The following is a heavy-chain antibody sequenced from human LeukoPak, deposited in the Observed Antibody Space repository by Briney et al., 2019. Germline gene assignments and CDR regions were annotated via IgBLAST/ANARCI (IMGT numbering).Heavy chain of an antibody. J-gene: IGHJ6*02. Sequence: PGGSLRLSCAASGLSLGAYAMHWIRQAPGKGLEWVSLISGDGTITYYADSVKGRFTISRDNSKNSLFLEMNSLRSEDTALYYCAKDTPLFYHYYGIDVWGQGTTVTVSS. V-gene: IGHV3-43*02. CDR1: GLSLGAYA. CDR2: ISGDGTIT. CDR3: AKDTPLFYHYYGIDV.